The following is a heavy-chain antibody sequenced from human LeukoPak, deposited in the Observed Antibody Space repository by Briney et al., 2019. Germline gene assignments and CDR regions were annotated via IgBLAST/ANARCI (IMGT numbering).Heavy chain of an antibody. CDR1: GFTFSSYA. D-gene: IGHD6-19*01. V-gene: IGHV3-33*08. Sequence: PGGSLRLSCAASGFTFSSYAMHWVRQAPGKGLEWVAIIWYDGSNKYYADSVKGRFTISRDNSKNTLYLQMNSLRAEDTAVYYCARAYASGWYASFDYWGQGTLVTVSS. CDR2: IWYDGSNK. CDR3: ARAYASGWYASFDY. J-gene: IGHJ4*02.